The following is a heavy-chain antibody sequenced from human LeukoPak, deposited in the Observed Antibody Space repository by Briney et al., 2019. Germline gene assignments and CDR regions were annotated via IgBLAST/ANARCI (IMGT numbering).Heavy chain of an antibody. CDR1: GGPITGYY. D-gene: IGHD6-13*01. J-gene: IGHJ4*02. CDR2: IYYSGST. V-gene: IGHV4-59*08. Sequence: PSETLSLTCTVSGGPITGYYWSWIRQPPGKELEWIGYIYYSGSTNYNPSLTSRVTISVDTSKNQFSLKLSSVTAADTAVYYCARQGASRAIDYWGQGTLVTVSS. CDR3: ARQGASRAIDY.